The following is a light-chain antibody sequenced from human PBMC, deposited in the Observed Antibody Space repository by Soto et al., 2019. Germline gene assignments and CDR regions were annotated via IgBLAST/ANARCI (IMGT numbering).Light chain of an antibody. CDR1: SSNIGAHYG. CDR2: GNN. J-gene: IGLJ3*02. Sequence: QSVLTQPPSVSGAPGQRVTISGTGSSSNIGAHYGVHWYQQLPGTAPKLLIYGNNNRPSGVPDRFSGSKSGTSASLAITGLQAEDEADYYCQSYDSSLSGSVFGGGTKLTVL. CDR3: QSYDSSLSGSV. V-gene: IGLV1-40*01.